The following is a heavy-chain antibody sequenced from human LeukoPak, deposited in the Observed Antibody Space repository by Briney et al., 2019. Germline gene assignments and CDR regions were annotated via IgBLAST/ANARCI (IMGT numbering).Heavy chain of an antibody. D-gene: IGHD3-3*01. J-gene: IGHJ4*02. CDR1: GFTVSSNY. CDR3: ARVLGYDFWSGLDY. Sequence: GGSLRLSCAASGFTVSSNYMSWVRQAPGKGLEWVSVIYSGGSTYYADSMKGRFTISRDNSKNTLYLQMNSLRAEDTAVYYCARVLGYDFWSGLDYWGQGTLVTVSS. V-gene: IGHV3-66*02. CDR2: IYSGGST.